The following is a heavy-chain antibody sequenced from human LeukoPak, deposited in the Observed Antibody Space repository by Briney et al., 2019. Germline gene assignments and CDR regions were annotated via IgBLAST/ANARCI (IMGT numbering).Heavy chain of an antibody. CDR3: AKDPYGTRYFDY. D-gene: IGHD2-2*01. J-gene: IGHJ4*02. V-gene: IGHV3-23*01. CDR1: GFTFATYA. Sequence: GGSLRLSCTASGFTFATYAMSWVRQAPGKGLEWVSAISGGGFSAYYAESVKGRSTISRDNAKNTVYLQMNSLRAEDTAVYYCAKDPYGTRYFDYWGQGTLVTVSS. CDR2: ISGGGFSA.